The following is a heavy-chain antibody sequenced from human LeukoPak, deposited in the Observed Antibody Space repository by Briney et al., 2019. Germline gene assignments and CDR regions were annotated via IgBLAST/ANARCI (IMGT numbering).Heavy chain of an antibody. J-gene: IGHJ6*03. CDR2: INPNSGGT. V-gene: IGHV1-2*02. Sequence: GASVKVSCKASGYTFTGYYMHWVRQAPGQGLEWMGWINPNSGGTNYAQKFQGRVTMTRDTSISTAYMELSRLRSDDTAVYYCARDNLKNYYYMDVWGKGTTVTVSS. CDR1: GYTFTGYY. CDR3: ARDNLKNYYYMDV.